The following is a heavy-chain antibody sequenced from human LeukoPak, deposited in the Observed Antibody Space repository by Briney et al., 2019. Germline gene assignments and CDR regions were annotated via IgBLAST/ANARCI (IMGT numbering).Heavy chain of an antibody. CDR2: INTDTGDT. CDR3: ARDLGEGARRDLDY. V-gene: IGHV1-18*01. Sequence: ASVKVSCKASGYIFTSYGLTWVRQAPGQGIERMGRINTDTGDTEYAQRFQGRVVMTIDTSTSTAYMDLRSLTSDDTAVYYCARDLGEGARRDLDYWGQGTLVTVSS. CDR1: GYIFTSYG. D-gene: IGHD1-26*01. J-gene: IGHJ4*02.